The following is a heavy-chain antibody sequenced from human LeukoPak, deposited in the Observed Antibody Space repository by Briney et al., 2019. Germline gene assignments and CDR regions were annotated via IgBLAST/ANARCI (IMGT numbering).Heavy chain of an antibody. V-gene: IGHV4-59*12. Sequence: PSETLSLTCTVSGGSISSYYWSWIRQPPGKGLEWIGYIYYSGSTNYNPSLKSRVTISVDTSKNQFSLKLSSVTAADTAVYYCARGGSLYYYGSETIDYWGQGTLVTVSS. CDR3: ARGGSLYYYGSETIDY. CDR1: GGSISSYY. D-gene: IGHD3-10*01. J-gene: IGHJ4*02. CDR2: IYYSGST.